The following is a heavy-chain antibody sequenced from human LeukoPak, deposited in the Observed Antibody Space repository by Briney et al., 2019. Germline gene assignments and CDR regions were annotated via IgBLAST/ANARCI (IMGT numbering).Heavy chain of an antibody. CDR1: GGTLSSYA. Sequence: VASVKVSCRASGGTLSSYAISWVRQAPGQGLEWVGGIIPTFGTANYAQKFQGRVTITADESTSTAYMELSSLRSEDTAVYYCARDGNCSGSSYSGLFDYWGQGTLVTVSS. CDR2: IIPTFGTA. V-gene: IGHV1-69*13. J-gene: IGHJ4*02. CDR3: ARDGNCSGSSYSGLFDY. D-gene: IGHD2-15*01.